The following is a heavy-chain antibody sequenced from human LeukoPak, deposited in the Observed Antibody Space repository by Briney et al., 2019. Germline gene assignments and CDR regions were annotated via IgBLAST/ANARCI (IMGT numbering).Heavy chain of an antibody. V-gene: IGHV4-31*03. CDR2: IYYSGST. J-gene: IGHJ5*02. CDR3: AREMRTVTTYNWFDP. D-gene: IGHD4-17*01. CDR1: GGSISSGGYY. Sequence: SQTLSLTCTVSGGSISSGGYYWSWIRQHPGKDLEWIGYIYYSGSTYYNPSLKSRVTISVDTSKNQFSLKLTFVTAADTAVYYCAREMRTVTTYNWFDPWGQGTLVTVSS.